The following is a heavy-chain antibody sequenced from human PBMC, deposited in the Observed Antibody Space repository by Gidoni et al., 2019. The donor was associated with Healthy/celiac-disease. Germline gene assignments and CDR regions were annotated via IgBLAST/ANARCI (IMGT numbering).Heavy chain of an antibody. J-gene: IGHJ6*02. D-gene: IGHD3-10*01. Sequence: QVQLVQSGAEVKKPGSSVKVSCKASGGTFSTYGIRWGRRAPGPGLEWGGGIVPVFGTGDYAQKFQGRGTITADESTSTAYMELSNPRSEDTAVYYCARKGERWDVLEKFYFGVDVWGQGTTVTVSS. CDR3: ARKGERWDVLEKFYFGVDV. V-gene: IGHV1-69*01. CDR2: IVPVFGTG. CDR1: GGTFSTYG.